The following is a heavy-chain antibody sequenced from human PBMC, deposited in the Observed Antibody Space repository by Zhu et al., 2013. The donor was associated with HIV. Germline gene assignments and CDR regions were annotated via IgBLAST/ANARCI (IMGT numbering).Heavy chain of an antibody. D-gene: IGHD1-26*01. Sequence: QVQLVQSGAEVKKPGASVKVSCKASGYTFTSYAMHWVRQAPGQRLEWMGWINAGNGNTKYSQKFQGRVTITRDTSASTAYMELSSLRSEDTAVYYCARWGGSYYGFDYWGQGTLGHRLL. CDR1: GYTFTSYA. V-gene: IGHV1-3*01. CDR3: ARWGGSYYGFDY. CDR2: INAGNGNT. J-gene: IGHJ4*02.